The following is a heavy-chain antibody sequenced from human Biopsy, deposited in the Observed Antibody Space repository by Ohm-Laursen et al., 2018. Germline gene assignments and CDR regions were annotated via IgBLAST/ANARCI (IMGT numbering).Heavy chain of an antibody. J-gene: IGHJ2*01. Sequence: TLSLTCGVSGASVTTSGYSWARLRPRPGLGLEWIGYISYNERTHYNPSLTSRLAISFDTSNNRISLQLRSVSAADTAVYYCVREPKTGAAEAWYFDLWGRGTPVTVPS. CDR2: ISYNERT. CDR3: VREPKTGAAEAWYFDL. V-gene: IGHV4-31*11. CDR1: GASVTTSGYS. D-gene: IGHD7-27*01.